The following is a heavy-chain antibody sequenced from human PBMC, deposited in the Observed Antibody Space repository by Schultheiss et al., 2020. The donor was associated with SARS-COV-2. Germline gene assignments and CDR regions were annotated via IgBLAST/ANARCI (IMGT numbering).Heavy chain of an antibody. CDR3: ASGGSPYYYYYGMDV. J-gene: IGHJ6*02. V-gene: IGHV3-30*19. CDR2: ISYDGNDK. Sequence: GGSLRLSCAASGFTFSNFGMNWVRQAPGKGLEWVAVISYDGNDKYYADSVKGRFTISRDNSKNTLYLQMNSLRTEDTAVYYCASGGSPYYYYYGMDVWGQGITVTVSS. D-gene: IGHD3-16*01. CDR1: GFTFSNFG.